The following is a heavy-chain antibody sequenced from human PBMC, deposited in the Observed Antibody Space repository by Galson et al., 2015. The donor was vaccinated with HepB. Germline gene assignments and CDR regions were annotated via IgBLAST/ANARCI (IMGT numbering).Heavy chain of an antibody. D-gene: IGHD6-13*01. CDR1: GDTFTNYG. CDR3: AREGDTYRSGRYGS. CDR2: ISYDGGPK. J-gene: IGHJ4*02. V-gene: IGHV3-30*03. Sequence: SLRLSCDASGDTFTNYGMHWVRQAPGKGLEWVAVISYDGGPKYYADSVKGRFTIPRDKSRNTLYLQMDSLRPEDTAVYFCAREGDTYRSGRYGSWGQGTLVTVSS.